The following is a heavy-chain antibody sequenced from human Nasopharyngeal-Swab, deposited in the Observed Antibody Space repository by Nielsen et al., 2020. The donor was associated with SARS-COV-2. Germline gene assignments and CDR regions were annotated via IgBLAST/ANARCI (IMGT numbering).Heavy chain of an antibody. CDR2: ITGSGDST. V-gene: IGHV3-23*01. D-gene: IGHD6-19*01. Sequence: SLNISCASSYSTFSSYVMNWVRPAPGGVLGLVLTITGSGDSTYYADSVNGRFTTSGDNSKNTLYLQMNSLRAEETAVYYCAKNRWGSSGWFEIDYWGQGTLVTVSS. CDR1: YSTFSSYV. J-gene: IGHJ4*02. CDR3: AKNRWGSSGWFEIDY.